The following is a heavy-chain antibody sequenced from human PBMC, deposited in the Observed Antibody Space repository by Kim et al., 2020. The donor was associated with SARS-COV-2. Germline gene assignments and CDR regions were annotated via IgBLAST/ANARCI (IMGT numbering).Heavy chain of an antibody. CDR3: VKGSYSSAFDY. D-gene: IGHD6-19*01. CDR2: T. Sequence: TYYADSVKGRFTISRDNSKNTLYLQMSSLRAEDTAVYYCVKGSYSSAFDYWGQGTLVTVSS. J-gene: IGHJ4*02. V-gene: IGHV3-64D*09.